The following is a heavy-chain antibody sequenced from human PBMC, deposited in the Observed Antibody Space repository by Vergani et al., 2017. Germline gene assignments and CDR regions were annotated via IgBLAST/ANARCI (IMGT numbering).Heavy chain of an antibody. CDR3: ARDLGFGFGELPYNXFDP. D-gene: IGHD3-10*01. J-gene: IGHJ5*02. V-gene: IGHV3-33*01. CDR2: IWYDGSNK. CDR1: GFTFSSYG. Sequence: QVQLVESGGGVVQPGRSLRLSCAASGFTFSSYGMHWVRQAPGKGLEWVAVIWYDGSNKYYADSVKGRFTISRDNSKNTLYLQMNSLRAEDTAVYYCARDLGFGFGELPYNXFDPWGQGTLVTVSS.